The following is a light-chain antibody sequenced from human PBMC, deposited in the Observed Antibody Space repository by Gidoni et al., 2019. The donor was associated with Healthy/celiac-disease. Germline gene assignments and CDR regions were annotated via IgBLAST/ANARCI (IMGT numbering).Light chain of an antibody. CDR1: QDISNC. J-gene: IGKJ1*01. CDR2: DAT. CDR3: QQYDNLPWT. Sequence: DIPMTPSPSSLSASVGDRVTITCQASQDISNCLNWYQQKPGKAPKLLIYDATNLETGVPSRFSGGGSGTDFTLTISSLQPEDFATYFCQQYDNLPWTFGQGTRVDI. V-gene: IGKV1-33*01.